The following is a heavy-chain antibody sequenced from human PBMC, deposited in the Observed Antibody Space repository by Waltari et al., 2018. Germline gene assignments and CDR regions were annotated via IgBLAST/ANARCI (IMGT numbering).Heavy chain of an antibody. CDR3: ATAHSGSSLPDFDY. J-gene: IGHJ4*02. V-gene: IGHV3-48*04. Sequence: EVQLVESGGGLVQPGGSLRLSCAASGFTFSSYSKNWVRQAPGKGLEWVSYISSSSSTIDDADAVKGRFTISRDSAKNSLYLQMNSLRSEDTAVYYCATAHSGSSLPDFDYWGQGTLVTVSS. CDR2: ISSSSSTI. D-gene: IGHD1-26*01. CDR1: GFTFSSYS.